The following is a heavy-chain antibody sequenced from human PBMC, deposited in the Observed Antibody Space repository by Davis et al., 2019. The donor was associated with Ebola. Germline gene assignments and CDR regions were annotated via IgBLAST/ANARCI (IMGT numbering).Heavy chain of an antibody. CDR3: ARHGDYGDAPFDY. J-gene: IGHJ4*02. Sequence: PSETLSLTCTVSGGSISSYYWSWIRQPPGKGLEWIGYIYYSGSTNYNPSLKSRVTISVDTSKNQFSLKLSSVTAADTAVYYCARHGDYGDAPFDYWGQGTLVTVSS. V-gene: IGHV4-59*08. CDR1: GGSISSYY. D-gene: IGHD4-17*01. CDR2: IYYSGST.